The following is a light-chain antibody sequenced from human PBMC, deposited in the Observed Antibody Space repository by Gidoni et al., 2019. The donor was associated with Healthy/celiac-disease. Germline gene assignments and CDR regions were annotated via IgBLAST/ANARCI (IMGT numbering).Light chain of an antibody. V-gene: IGKV3-11*01. CDR1: QSVSSY. J-gene: IGKJ4*01. CDR3: QQRSNWPT. Sequence: EIELTQSPATLSWSPGERATLSCRASQSVSSYLAWYQQKPGQAPRLLIYDASNRATGIPARFSGSGSGTDFTLTISSLAPEDFAVYYCQQRSNWPTFGGGTKVEIK. CDR2: DAS.